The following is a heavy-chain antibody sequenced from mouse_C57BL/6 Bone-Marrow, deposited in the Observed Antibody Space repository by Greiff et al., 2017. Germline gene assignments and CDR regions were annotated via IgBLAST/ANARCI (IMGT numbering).Heavy chain of an antibody. CDR3: ARVAVWFHYAMDY. J-gene: IGHJ4*01. CDR2: IFPGSGST. V-gene: IGHV1-75*01. CDR1: GYTFTDYY. Sequence: VKLQESGPELVKPGASVKISCKASGYTFTDYYINWVKQRPGQGLEWIGWIFPGSGSTYYNEKFKGKATLTVDKSSSTAYMLLSSLTSEDSAVYFCARVAVWFHYAMDYWGQGTSVTVSS. D-gene: IGHD2-10*02.